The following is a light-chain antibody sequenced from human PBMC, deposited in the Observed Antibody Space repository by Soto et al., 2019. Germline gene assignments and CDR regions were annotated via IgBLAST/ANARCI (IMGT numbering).Light chain of an antibody. CDR1: QSVTSSS. Sequence: EIVLTQSPGTLSLSPGERATLSCRASQSVTSSSLAWYQQKPGQAPRLLIYAASSRATGIPDRFSGSGSGTDFTLSISRLESEDFAIYFCHQYGRPPQTFGQGIRVEVK. V-gene: IGKV3-20*01. CDR2: AAS. J-gene: IGKJ1*01. CDR3: HQYGRPPQT.